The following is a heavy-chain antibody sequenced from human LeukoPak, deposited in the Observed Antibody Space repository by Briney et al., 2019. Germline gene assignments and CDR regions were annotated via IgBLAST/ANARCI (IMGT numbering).Heavy chain of an antibody. CDR1: GFTFSSYG. CDR2: ISYDGSNK. J-gene: IGHJ4*02. V-gene: IGHV3-30*18. D-gene: IGHD3-9*01. Sequence: GRSLRLSCAASGFTFSSYGMHWVRQAPGKGLEWVAVISYDGSNKYYADSVKGRFTISRDNSKNTLYLQMNSLRAEDTAVYYCAKVVGAVYDILTGYPGDYWGQGTLVTVSS. CDR3: AKVVGAVYDILTGYPGDY.